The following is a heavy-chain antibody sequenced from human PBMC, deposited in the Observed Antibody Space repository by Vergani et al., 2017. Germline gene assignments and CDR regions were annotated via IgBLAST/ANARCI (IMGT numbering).Heavy chain of an antibody. CDR2: INHSGST. CDR3: AREIRAAAAGTDY. Sequence: QVQLQQWGAGLLKPSETLSLTCAVYGGSFSGYYWSWIRQPPGKGLEWIGEINHSGSTNYNPSLKSRVTISVDTSKNQFSLKLSSVTAADMAVYYCAREIRAAAAGTDYWGQGTLVTVSS. CDR1: GGSFSGYY. J-gene: IGHJ4*02. D-gene: IGHD6-13*01. V-gene: IGHV4-34*01.